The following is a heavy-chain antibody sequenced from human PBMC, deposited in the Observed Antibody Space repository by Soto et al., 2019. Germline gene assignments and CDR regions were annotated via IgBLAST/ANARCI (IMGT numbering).Heavy chain of an antibody. CDR2: VDYTGTA. Sequence: SETLSLTCTVSGGSITGDNDYWGWIRQPPGKGLEWIGNVDYTGTAYYSPSLATRVTLPVDTSKNQFSLTLYSVTAADTAVYYCARHHVRGRTIAGAAEFWGQGTLVTVSS. CDR1: GGSITGDNDY. CDR3: ARHHVRGRTIAGAAEF. J-gene: IGHJ4*02. D-gene: IGHD1-26*01. V-gene: IGHV4-39*01.